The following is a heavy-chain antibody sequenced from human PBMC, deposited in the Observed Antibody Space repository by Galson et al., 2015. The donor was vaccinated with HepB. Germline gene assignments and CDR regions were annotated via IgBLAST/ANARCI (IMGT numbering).Heavy chain of an antibody. J-gene: IGHJ6*02. V-gene: IGHV1-69*13. D-gene: IGHD2-2*01. CDR1: GGTFSSYA. Sequence: SVKVSCKASGGTFSSYAISWVRQAPGQGLEWMGGIIPIFGTANYAQKFQGRVTITADESTSTAYMELSSLRSEDTAVYYCARGYCSSTSCYYYYGMDVWGQGTTVTVSS. CDR2: IIPIFGTA. CDR3: ARGYCSSTSCYYYYGMDV.